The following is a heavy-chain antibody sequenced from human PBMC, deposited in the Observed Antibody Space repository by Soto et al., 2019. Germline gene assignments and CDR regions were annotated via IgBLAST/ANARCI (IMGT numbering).Heavy chain of an antibody. V-gene: IGHV4-61*01. CDR2: IYYSGST. Sequence: SETLSLTCTVSGGSVSSGSYYWSWIRQPPGKGLEWIGYIYYSGSTNYNPSLKSRVTISVDTSKNQFSLKLSSVTAADTAVYYCARDLFEGYFDYWGQGTLVTVSS. D-gene: IGHD3-10*02. CDR1: GGSVSSGSYY. CDR3: ARDLFEGYFDY. J-gene: IGHJ4*02.